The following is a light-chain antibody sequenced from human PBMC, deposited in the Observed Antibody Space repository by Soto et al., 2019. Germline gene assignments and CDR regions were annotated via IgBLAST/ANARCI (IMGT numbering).Light chain of an antibody. CDR1: QSVSRS. V-gene: IGKV3-11*01. CDR2: GAS. CDR3: HSRA. J-gene: IGKJ5*01. Sequence: EIVLTQSPSTVSLSPGDRATLSCRASQSVSRSLTWYQQKPGQAPRLLIYGASTRATGFPARFSGSGSGTEFTLTISRLQPDDFATYFCHSRAFGQGTRLEIK.